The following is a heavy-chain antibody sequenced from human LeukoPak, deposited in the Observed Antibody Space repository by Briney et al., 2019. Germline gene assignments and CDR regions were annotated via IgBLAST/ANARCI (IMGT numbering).Heavy chain of an antibody. J-gene: IGHJ6*02. D-gene: IGHD3-10*01. CDR2: MNPNSGNT. CDR1: GYTFTSYD. V-gene: IGHV1-8*01. Sequence: EASVKVSCKASGYTFTSYDINWVRQATGQGLEWMGWMNPNSGNTGYAQKFQGRVTMTRNTSISTAYMELSSLRSEDTAVYYCARVNGEDSYYYYGMDVWGQGTTVTVSS. CDR3: ARVNGEDSYYYYGMDV.